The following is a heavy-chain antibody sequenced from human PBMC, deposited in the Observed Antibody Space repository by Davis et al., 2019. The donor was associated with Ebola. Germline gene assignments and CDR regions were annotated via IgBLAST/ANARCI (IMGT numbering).Heavy chain of an antibody. CDR3: ARGWTGLARDYYYYYGMDV. Sequence: LRLSCTVSGGSISSGGYYWSWIRQHPGKGLEWIGYIYYSGSTYYNPSLKSRVTISVDTSKNQFSLKLSSVTAADTAVYYCARGWTGLARDYYYYYGMDVWGQGTTVTVSS. D-gene: IGHD3/OR15-3a*01. CDR1: GGSISSGGYY. J-gene: IGHJ6*01. V-gene: IGHV4-31*03. CDR2: IYYSGST.